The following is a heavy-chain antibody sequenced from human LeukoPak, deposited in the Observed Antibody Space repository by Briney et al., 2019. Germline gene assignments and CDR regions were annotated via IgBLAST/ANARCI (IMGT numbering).Heavy chain of an antibody. Sequence: SETLSLTCTVSGGSISSSSYYWGWIRQPPGKGLEWIGSIYYSGSTYYNPSLKSRVTISVDTSKNQFSLKLSSVTAADTAVYYCARDTAGYYDSSGTDAFDIWGQGTMVTVSS. D-gene: IGHD3-22*01. CDR3: ARDTAGYYDSSGTDAFDI. V-gene: IGHV4-39*07. J-gene: IGHJ3*02. CDR1: GGSISSSSYY. CDR2: IYYSGST.